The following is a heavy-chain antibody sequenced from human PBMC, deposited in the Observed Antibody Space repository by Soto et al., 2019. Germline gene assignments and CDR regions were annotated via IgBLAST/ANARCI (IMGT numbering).Heavy chain of an antibody. D-gene: IGHD6-19*01. CDR3: AKAQWAVAGTAMADYYYYYGMDV. V-gene: IGHV3-30*18. CDR2: ISYDGSNK. J-gene: IGHJ6*02. Sequence: PGGSLRLSCAASGFTFSSYGMHWVRQAPGKGLEWVAVISYDGSNKYYADSVKGRFTISRDNSKNTLYLQMNSLRAEDTAVYYCAKAQWAVAGTAMADYYYYYGMDVWGQGTTVTVSS. CDR1: GFTFSSYG.